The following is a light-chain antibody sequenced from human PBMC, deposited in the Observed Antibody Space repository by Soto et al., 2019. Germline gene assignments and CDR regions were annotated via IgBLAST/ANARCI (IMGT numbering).Light chain of an antibody. V-gene: IGKV1-5*03. CDR2: NAS. CDR3: LQYNTYST. J-gene: IGKJ3*01. CDR1: QSISDW. Sequence: DIQMTQSPSTLSASVGDRVTITCRASQSISDWLAWYQQKPGKAPKLLIYNASSLESGVPSRFIGSGSGTEFNLTISSLQPAAFATYYCLQYNTYSTFGPGTKVDIK.